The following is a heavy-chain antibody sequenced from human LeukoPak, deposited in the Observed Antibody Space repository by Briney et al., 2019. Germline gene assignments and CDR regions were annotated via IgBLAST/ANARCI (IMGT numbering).Heavy chain of an antibody. CDR3: ARVSAARNFDY. CDR2: IYTSEST. V-gene: IGHV4-4*07. D-gene: IGHD6-6*01. J-gene: IGHJ4*02. CDR1: GGSISSYY. Sequence: SETLSLTCTVSGGSISSYYWSWIRQPAGEGLEWIGRIYTSESTNYNPSLKSRVTMSVDTSKNQFSLKLSSVTAADTAVYYCARVSAARNFDYWGQGTLVTVSS.